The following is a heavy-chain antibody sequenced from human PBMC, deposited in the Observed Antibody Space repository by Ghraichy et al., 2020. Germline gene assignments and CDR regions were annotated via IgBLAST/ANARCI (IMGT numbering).Heavy chain of an antibody. CDR1: GYTFTSYG. D-gene: IGHD3-22*01. V-gene: IGHV1-18*01. CDR3: ARLPYYDSSGNYG. J-gene: IGHJ4*02. Sequence: ASVKVSCKASGYTFTSYGISWVRQAPGQRLEWMGWISGYNGDTNYARNLQGRVTMTTDTSTSTAYMELRSLRSDDTAVYYCARLPYYDSSGNYGWGQGTLVTVSS. CDR2: ISGYNGDT.